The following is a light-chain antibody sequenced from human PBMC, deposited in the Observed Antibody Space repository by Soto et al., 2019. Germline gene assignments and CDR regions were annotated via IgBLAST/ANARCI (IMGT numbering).Light chain of an antibody. CDR2: KAS. J-gene: IGKJ2*01. CDR3: QKYNSFFYT. CDR1: QSISSW. Sequence: DIQMTQSPSTLSASVGDRVTITCRASQSISSWLAWYQQKPGKAPKLLIYKASSLESGVPSRFSGSGSGTEFTITISSLQPDDFATYYCQKYNSFFYTFGQGTKLEIK. V-gene: IGKV1-5*03.